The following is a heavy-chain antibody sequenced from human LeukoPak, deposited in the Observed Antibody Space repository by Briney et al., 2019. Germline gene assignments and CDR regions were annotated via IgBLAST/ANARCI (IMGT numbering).Heavy chain of an antibody. CDR3: AREILTTNYGGPEAGMDV. D-gene: IGHD4-23*01. CDR2: IYSGGST. Sequence: GGSLRLSCAASGFTVSSNYMSWVRQAPGKGLEWVSVIYSGGSTYYADSVKGRFTISRDNSKNTLYLQMNSLRAEDTAVYYCAREILTTNYGGPEAGMDVWGQGATVTVSS. J-gene: IGHJ6*02. CDR1: GFTVSSNY. V-gene: IGHV3-53*01.